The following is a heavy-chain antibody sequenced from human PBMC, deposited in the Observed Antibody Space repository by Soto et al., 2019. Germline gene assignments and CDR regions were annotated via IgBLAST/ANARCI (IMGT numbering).Heavy chain of an antibody. J-gene: IGHJ4*02. V-gene: IGHV5-10-1*01. CDR1: GYSFTNYW. CDR2: IDTTDSDI. CDR3: ARHTLSRDGYNYPLFGY. Sequence: GESLKISCKGSGYSFTNYWISWVRQVPGKGLEWMGRIDTTDSDIDYSPSFQVHVTFSVDKSVSTAYVQWSSLRASDSAMYYCARHTLSRDGYNYPLFGYWGQGTLVTIAS. D-gene: IGHD5-12*01.